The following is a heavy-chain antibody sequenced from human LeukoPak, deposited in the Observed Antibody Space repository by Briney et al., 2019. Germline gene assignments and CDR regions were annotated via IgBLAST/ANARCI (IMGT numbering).Heavy chain of an antibody. CDR2: IYHSGST. Sequence: SETLSLTCAVSGGSISSSNWWSWVRQPPGKGLEWIGEIYHSGSTYYNPSLKSRVTISVDTSKNQFSLKLSSVTAADTAVYYCARGGRGIRFLEWPFDYWGQGTLVTVSS. CDR1: GGSISSSNW. CDR3: ARGGRGIRFLEWPFDY. V-gene: IGHV4-4*02. D-gene: IGHD3-3*01. J-gene: IGHJ4*02.